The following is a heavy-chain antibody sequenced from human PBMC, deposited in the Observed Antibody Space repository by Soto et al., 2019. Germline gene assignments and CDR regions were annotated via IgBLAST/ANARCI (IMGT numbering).Heavy chain of an antibody. D-gene: IGHD2-15*01. CDR1: GFTFSNYA. V-gene: IGHV3-23*01. CDR3: ARDGGNICSRGSCYFQAPDY. Sequence: EVQLLESGGGSVQPGGSLRLSCSASGFTFSNYAMSWVRQAPGKGLEWVASISGSGRSTNYADSVKGRFTISRDNSKNTLAVQMSSLRAEDTAVYYCARDGGNICSRGSCYFQAPDYWGQGTLVTVSP. CDR2: ISGSGRST. J-gene: IGHJ4*02.